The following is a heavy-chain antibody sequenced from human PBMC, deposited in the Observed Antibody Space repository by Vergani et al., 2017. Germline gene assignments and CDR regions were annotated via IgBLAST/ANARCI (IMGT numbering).Heavy chain of an antibody. CDR3: ARARGPDIVVVVAAANWFDP. CDR1: GGSFSGYY. Sequence: QLQLQESGPGLVKPSETLSLTCAVYGGSFSGYYWSWIRQPPGKGLEWIGEINHSGSTNYNPSLKSRVTISVDTSKNQFSLKLSSVTAADTAVYYCARARGPDIVVVVAAANWFDPWGQGTLVTVSS. D-gene: IGHD2-15*01. CDR2: INHSGST. V-gene: IGHV4-34*01. J-gene: IGHJ5*02.